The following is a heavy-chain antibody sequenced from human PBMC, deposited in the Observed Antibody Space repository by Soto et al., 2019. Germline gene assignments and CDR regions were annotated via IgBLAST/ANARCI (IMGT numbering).Heavy chain of an antibody. Sequence: QVQLVESGGGVVQSGRSLRLSCAASGFTFSSYGMHWVRQAPGKGLEWVAVIWYDGSNKYYADSVKGRFTISRDNSKNTLYLQMNSLRAEDTAVYYCARTPYHYYVEYWGQGTLVTVSS. V-gene: IGHV3-33*01. CDR2: IWYDGSNK. CDR1: GFTFSSYG. J-gene: IGHJ4*02. D-gene: IGHD3-10*02. CDR3: ARTPYHYYVEY.